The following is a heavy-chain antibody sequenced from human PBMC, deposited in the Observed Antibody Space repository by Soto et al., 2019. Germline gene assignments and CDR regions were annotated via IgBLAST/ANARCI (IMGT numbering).Heavy chain of an antibody. CDR3: ARPHYDSNTFYSFFDY. J-gene: IGHJ4*02. D-gene: IGHD3-22*01. Sequence: SETLSLTCAVYGESFSGYYWSWIRQPPGKGLEWIGEIFHGGHTNYSPSLKSRVTISVDTSKNHFSLELTSVTAADTAVYYCARPHYDSNTFYSFFDYWDQGTLVTVSS. CDR1: GESFSGYY. V-gene: IGHV4-34*12. CDR2: IFHGGHT.